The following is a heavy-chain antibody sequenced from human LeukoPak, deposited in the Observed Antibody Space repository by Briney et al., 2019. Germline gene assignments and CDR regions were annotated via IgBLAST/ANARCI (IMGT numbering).Heavy chain of an antibody. CDR1: EFTFSNYW. CDR3: ARDRATRFLGY. V-gene: IGHV3-74*01. CDR2: INSDGSTT. J-gene: IGHJ4*02. Sequence: GGSLRLSCAASEFTFSNYWMHWVRQAPGKGLVWVSRINSDGSTTTYADSVKGRFTISRDNAKNTLYLQMNSLRAEDTAVYYCARDRATRFLGYWGQGTLVTVSS. D-gene: IGHD3-3*01.